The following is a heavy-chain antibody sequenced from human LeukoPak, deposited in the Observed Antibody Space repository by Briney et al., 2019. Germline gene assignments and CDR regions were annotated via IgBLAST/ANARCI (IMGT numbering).Heavy chain of an antibody. D-gene: IGHD2-21*02. V-gene: IGHV3-33*01. CDR2: IWYDGSNK. J-gene: IGHJ4*02. CDR1: GFTFSSYG. CDR3: VPFPFTYCGGDCYSGQV. Sequence: PGRSLRLSCAASGFTFSSYGMHWVSQAPGKGLEWVAVIWYDGSNKYYADSVKGRFTISRDNSKNTLYLQMNSLRAEDTAVYYCVPFPFTYCGGDCYSGQVWGQGTLVTVSS.